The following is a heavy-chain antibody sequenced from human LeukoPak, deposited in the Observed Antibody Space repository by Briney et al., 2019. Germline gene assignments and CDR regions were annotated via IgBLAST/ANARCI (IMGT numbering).Heavy chain of an antibody. V-gene: IGHV1-69*05. J-gene: IGHJ4*02. D-gene: IGHD3-22*01. CDR2: IIPIFGTA. CDR1: GGTFSSYA. CDR3: ARGHNYYDSSGYYYYFDY. Sequence: ASVKVSCKASGGTFSSYAISWVRQAPGQGLEWMGGIIPIFGTANYAQKFQGRVTITTDESTSTAYMELSSLRSEDTAVYYCARGHNYYDSSGYYYYFDYWGQGTLVTVSS.